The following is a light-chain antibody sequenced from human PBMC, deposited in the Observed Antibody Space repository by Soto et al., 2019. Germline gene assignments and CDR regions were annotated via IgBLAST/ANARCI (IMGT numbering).Light chain of an antibody. CDR1: SSNIGAYDL. CDR2: EVS. J-gene: IGLJ1*01. V-gene: IGLV2-14*03. Sequence: QSVLTQPPSVSAAPGQKVTISCSGSSSNIGAYDLVSWYQQHPGRAPKLIIYEVSHRFSGLSYRFSGSKSGNTASLTISGLQAEDEGDYYCTSFAPGRIYVFGSGTKVTVL. CDR3: TSFAPGRIYV.